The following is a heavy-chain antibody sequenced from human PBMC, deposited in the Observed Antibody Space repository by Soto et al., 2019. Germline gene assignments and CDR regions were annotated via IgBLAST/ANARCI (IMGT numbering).Heavy chain of an antibody. D-gene: IGHD2-8*01. J-gene: IGHJ4*02. CDR2: IYYYNGAT. CDR3: AWGTDAYKNGF. V-gene: IGHV4-31*03. CDR1: GGSINSGGSH. Sequence: QVQLQESGPGLVKPSQTLSLTCSVSGGSINSGGSHWTWIRQHPEKGLVWIGFIYYYNGATYSTSYNPSLQSRVVISVDTSKNQVSLSLSSVTAADTAVYFCAWGTDAYKNGFWGQGTLVTVSS.